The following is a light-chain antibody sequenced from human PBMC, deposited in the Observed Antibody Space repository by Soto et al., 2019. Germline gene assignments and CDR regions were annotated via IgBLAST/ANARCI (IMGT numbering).Light chain of an antibody. Sequence: DIQMTQSPSSLSASVGDRITITCQASQDIKQYVNWYQQKPGKAPILLIFDGSRLEAGAPSRFSGSGFGTDFSFTISSLQPGDFATYYCQHYENLPLTFGGGTKVDIK. CDR1: QDIKQY. CDR3: QHYENLPLT. CDR2: DGS. J-gene: IGKJ4*01. V-gene: IGKV1-33*01.